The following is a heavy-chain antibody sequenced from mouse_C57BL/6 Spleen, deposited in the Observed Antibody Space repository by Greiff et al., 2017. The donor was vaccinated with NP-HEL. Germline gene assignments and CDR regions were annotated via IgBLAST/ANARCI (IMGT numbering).Heavy chain of an antibody. D-gene: IGHD1-1*01. J-gene: IGHJ1*03. Sequence: DVQLQESGAELVRPGASVKLSCTASGFNIKDDYMHWVKQRPEQGLEWIGWIDPENGDTEYASKFQGKATITADTSSNTAYLQLSSLTSEDTAVYYCTLYYYGSSYRYFDVWGTGTTVTVSS. CDR1: GFNIKDDY. CDR2: IDPENGDT. CDR3: TLYYYGSSYRYFDV. V-gene: IGHV14-4*01.